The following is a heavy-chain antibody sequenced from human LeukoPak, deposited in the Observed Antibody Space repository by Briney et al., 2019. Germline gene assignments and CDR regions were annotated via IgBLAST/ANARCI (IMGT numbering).Heavy chain of an antibody. V-gene: IGHV1-18*01. Sequence: ASVKVSCKASCYTFTNYGVNWVRQAPGQGLEYMGWISGYDGNTNYAQKVQGRVTMTADISTSTAYMELRSLRSDDTAVYYCARGSGRDGYSYAFDIWGQGTMVTVSS. J-gene: IGHJ3*02. D-gene: IGHD5-24*01. CDR2: ISGYDGNT. CDR3: ARGSGRDGYSYAFDI. CDR1: CYTFTNYG.